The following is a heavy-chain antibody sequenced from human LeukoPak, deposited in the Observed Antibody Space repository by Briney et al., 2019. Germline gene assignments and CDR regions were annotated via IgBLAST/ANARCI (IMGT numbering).Heavy chain of an antibody. CDR1: GDSISGYY. D-gene: IGHD6-13*01. CDR2: IYTSGST. CDR3: ARPLIAASGQWYFDL. J-gene: IGHJ2*01. Sequence: PSETLSLTCTVSGDSISGYYWSWIRQPAGKGLEWIGRIYTSGSTNYNPSLKSRVTMSVDTSKNQFSLKLSSVTAADTAVYYCARPLIAASGQWYFDLWGRGTLVTVSS. V-gene: IGHV4-4*07.